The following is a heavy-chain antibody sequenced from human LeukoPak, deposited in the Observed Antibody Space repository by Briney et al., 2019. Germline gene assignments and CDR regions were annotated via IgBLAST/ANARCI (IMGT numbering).Heavy chain of an antibody. Sequence: PSETLSLTCTVSGGSISSYYWSWLRQPPGKGLEWIGYIYYSGSTNYNPSLKSRVTISVDTSKNQFSLKLSSVTAADTAVYYCARDRGYSYGRYFDYWGQGTLVTVSS. D-gene: IGHD5-18*01. CDR3: ARDRGYSYGRYFDY. J-gene: IGHJ4*02. CDR2: IYYSGST. CDR1: GGSISSYY. V-gene: IGHV4-59*01.